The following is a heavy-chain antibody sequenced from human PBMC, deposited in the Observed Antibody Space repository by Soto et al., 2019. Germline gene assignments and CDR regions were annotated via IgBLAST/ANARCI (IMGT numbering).Heavy chain of an antibody. CDR1: GFTFDDYT. CDR3: AKDASSRGMDV. V-gene: IGHV3-43*01. Sequence: XGSLRLSCAAAGFTFDDYTMHWVRQAPGKGLEWVSLISWDGGSTYYADSVKGRFTISRDNSKNSLYLQMNSLRTEDTALYYCAKDASSRGMDVWGQGTTVTVSS. J-gene: IGHJ6*02. CDR2: ISWDGGST. D-gene: IGHD6-13*01.